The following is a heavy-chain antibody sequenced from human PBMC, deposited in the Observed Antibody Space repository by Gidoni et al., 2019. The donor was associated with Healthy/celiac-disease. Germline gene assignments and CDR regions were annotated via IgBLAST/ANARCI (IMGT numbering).Heavy chain of an antibody. CDR2: INHSGST. CDR3: ARGPRDIVVVVAANPFDY. V-gene: IGHV4-34*01. J-gene: IGHJ4*02. Sequence: QVQLQQWGAGLLKPSETLSLTCAVYGGSFIGYYWSWIRQPPGTGLEWIGEINHSGSTNYNPSLKSRVTISVDTSKNQFSLKLSSVTAADTAVYYCARGPRDIVVVVAANPFDYWGQGTLVTVSS. D-gene: IGHD2-15*01. CDR1: GGSFIGYY.